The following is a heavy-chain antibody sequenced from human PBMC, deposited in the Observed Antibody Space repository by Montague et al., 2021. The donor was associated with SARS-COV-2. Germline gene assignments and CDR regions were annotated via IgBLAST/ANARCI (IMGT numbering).Heavy chain of an antibody. V-gene: IGHV2-5*02. J-gene: IGHJ4*01. CDR2: IYWDDDK. CDR3: ARYGDYGAGLYP. D-gene: IGHD4-17*01. Sequence: PALVKPTQTLTLTCTLSGFSLNTSGEGVGWLRQPPGKALEWLALIYWDDDKRYSPSLKSRSTISKDTTKNEVVLTLANMDPVDTATYYCARYGDYGAGLYPWGQGTLVTVS. CDR1: GFSLNTSGEG.